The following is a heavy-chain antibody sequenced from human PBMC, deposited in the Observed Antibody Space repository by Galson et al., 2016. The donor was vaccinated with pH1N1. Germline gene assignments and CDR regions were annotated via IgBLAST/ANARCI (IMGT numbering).Heavy chain of an antibody. V-gene: IGHV3-74*01. CDR1: GFTFNNYW. CDR3: TAYNLGSPFDV. Sequence: SLRLSCAASGFTFNNYWMYWVRQAPGKELVWVSRISPDGTDTLNADSVRGRFTITRDNSKNTLFLQMNSLGAEDTAMYYCTAYNLGSPFDVWGQGAMVTV. CDR2: ISPDGTDT. D-gene: IGHD7-27*01. J-gene: IGHJ3*01.